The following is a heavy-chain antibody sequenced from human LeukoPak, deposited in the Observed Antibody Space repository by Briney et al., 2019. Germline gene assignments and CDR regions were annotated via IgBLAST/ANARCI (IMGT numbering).Heavy chain of an antibody. CDR1: GGSFSGYY. J-gene: IGHJ4*02. V-gene: IGHV4-34*01. CDR3: ARLVRGVSDY. D-gene: IGHD3-10*01. CDR2: INHSGST. Sequence: LETLSLTCAVYGGSFSGYYWSWIRQPPGKGLEWIGEINHSGSTNYNPSRKSRVTISVDTSKNQYSLTLSSVTAADTAVYYCARLVRGVSDYWGQGTLVTVSS.